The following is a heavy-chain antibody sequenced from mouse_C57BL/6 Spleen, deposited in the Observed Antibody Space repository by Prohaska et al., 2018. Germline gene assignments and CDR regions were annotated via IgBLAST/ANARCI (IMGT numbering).Heavy chain of an antibody. D-gene: IGHD2-1*01. CDR3: ARGGKTVGYFDV. CDR2: IYPGDGDT. J-gene: IGHJ1*03. Sequence: QVQLQQSGPELVKPGASVKISCKASGYAFSSSWMNWVKQRPGKGLEWIGRIYPGDGDTNDNGKLKGKATLTADKSSSTAYMQLSSLTSEDSAVYFCARGGKTVGYFDVWGTGTTVTVSS. CDR1: GYAFSSSW. V-gene: IGHV1-82*01.